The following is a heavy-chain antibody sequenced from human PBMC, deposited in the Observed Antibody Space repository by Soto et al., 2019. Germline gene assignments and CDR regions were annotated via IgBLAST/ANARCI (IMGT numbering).Heavy chain of an antibody. CDR3: VRAGYSSSWYLDS. D-gene: IGHD6-13*01. J-gene: IGHJ4*02. CDR2: ISYDGSNK. Sequence: QVQLVESGGGVVQPGRSLRLSCAASGFTFSTYAIHWVRQAPGKGLEWVALISYDGSNKYYAESVKSRFTISRDNSKNTLSLQMNSLRAEDTAVYYCVRAGYSSSWYLDSWGQGTLVTVSS. CDR1: GFTFSTYA. V-gene: IGHV3-30-3*01.